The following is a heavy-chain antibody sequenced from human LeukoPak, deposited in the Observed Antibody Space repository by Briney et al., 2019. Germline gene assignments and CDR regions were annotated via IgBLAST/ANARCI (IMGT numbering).Heavy chain of an antibody. Sequence: GGTLRLSCAASGFTFSSYGMSWVRQAPGKGLEWVSAISGSGGSTYYADSVKGRFTISRDNSKNTLYLQMNSLRAEDTAVYYCAKDQRLRYFDRLDYWGQGTLVTVSS. CDR1: GFTFSSYG. D-gene: IGHD3-9*01. CDR3: AKDQRLRYFDRLDY. J-gene: IGHJ4*02. CDR2: ISGSGGST. V-gene: IGHV3-23*01.